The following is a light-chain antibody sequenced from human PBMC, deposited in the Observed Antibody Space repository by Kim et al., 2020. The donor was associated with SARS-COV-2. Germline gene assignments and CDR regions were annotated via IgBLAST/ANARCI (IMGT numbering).Light chain of an antibody. V-gene: IGLV3-19*01. CDR2: GEN. Sequence: ALGQTVRITCQGDSLRSYYASWYQQKPGQAPVLVIYGENNRPSGIPDRFSGSSSGNTASLTITGAQAEDEADYYCNSRDSSGNPWVFGGGTKLTVL. CDR3: NSRDSSGNPWV. J-gene: IGLJ3*02. CDR1: SLRSYY.